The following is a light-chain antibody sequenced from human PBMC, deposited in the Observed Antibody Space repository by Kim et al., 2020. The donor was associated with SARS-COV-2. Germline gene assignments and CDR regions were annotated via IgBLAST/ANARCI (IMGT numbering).Light chain of an antibody. CDR2: DAS. J-gene: IGKJ4*01. Sequence: EIVLTQSPATLSLSPGERATLSCRASQSVSSHLAWYQQKPGQAPRLLIYDASNRATGIPARFSGSGSGTDFTLTISSLEPEDFAVYYCQQSSNWLTFGGGTKVDIK. V-gene: IGKV3-11*01. CDR1: QSVSSH. CDR3: QQSSNWLT.